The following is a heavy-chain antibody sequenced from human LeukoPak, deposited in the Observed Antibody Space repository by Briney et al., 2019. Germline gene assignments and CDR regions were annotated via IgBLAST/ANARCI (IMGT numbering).Heavy chain of an antibody. V-gene: IGHV4-34*01. D-gene: IGHD3-10*01. J-gene: IGHJ4*02. CDR1: GGSFSGYY. CDR2: INHSGST. Sequence: PSETLSLTCAVYGGSFSGYYWSWIRQPPGKGLEWIGEINHSGSTNYNPSLKSRVTISVDTSKNQFSLKLSSVTAADTAVYYCARVRSYYGSGSPPVFFDYWGQGTLVTVSS. CDR3: ARVRSYYGSGSPPVFFDY.